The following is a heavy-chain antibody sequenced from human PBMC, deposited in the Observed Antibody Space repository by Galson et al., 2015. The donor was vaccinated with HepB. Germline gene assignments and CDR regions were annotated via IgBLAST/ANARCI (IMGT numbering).Heavy chain of an antibody. J-gene: IGHJ5*02. Sequence: SLRLSCAASGFTFSNAWMSWVRQAPGKGLEWVGRIKSNTDGGTTDYAAPVKGRFTISRDDSKNTLYLQMNSLKTEDTAVYYCTTDIGYCSSTSCPEDWFDPWGQGTLATVSS. CDR3: TTDIGYCSSTSCPEDWFDP. CDR2: IKSNTDGGTT. D-gene: IGHD2-2*01. CDR1: GFTFSNAW. V-gene: IGHV3-15*01.